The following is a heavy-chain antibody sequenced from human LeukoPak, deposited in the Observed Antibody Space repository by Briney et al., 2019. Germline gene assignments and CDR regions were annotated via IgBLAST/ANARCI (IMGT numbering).Heavy chain of an antibody. Sequence: GGSLRLSCAASGFTFSSYGMHWVRQAPGKGLEWVAVIRYDGSNKYYADSVKGRFTISRDNSKNTLYLQMNSLRAEDTAVYYCAKDHETYYYGSGSYSDYWGQGTLVTVSS. D-gene: IGHD3-10*01. CDR1: GFTFSSYG. CDR2: IRYDGSNK. CDR3: AKDHETYYYGSGSYSDY. J-gene: IGHJ4*02. V-gene: IGHV3-30*02.